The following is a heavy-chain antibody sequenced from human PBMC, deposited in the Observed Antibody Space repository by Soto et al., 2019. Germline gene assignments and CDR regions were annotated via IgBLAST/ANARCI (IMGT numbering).Heavy chain of an antibody. J-gene: IGHJ4*02. D-gene: IGHD6-19*01. CDR2: VSHDGRNT. V-gene: IGHV3-30*18. Sequence: VQLVESGGGVVQPGRSLRLSCAASGFTFSEYAMHWVRQAPGKGLEWVAVVSHDGRNTHYADSVKGRFTISRDSSKNTVYLEMTSLRDEDTAIYYCAKGGRQWLVTSDFNYWGQGAPVTVSS. CDR3: AKGGRQWLVTSDFNY. CDR1: GFTFSEYA.